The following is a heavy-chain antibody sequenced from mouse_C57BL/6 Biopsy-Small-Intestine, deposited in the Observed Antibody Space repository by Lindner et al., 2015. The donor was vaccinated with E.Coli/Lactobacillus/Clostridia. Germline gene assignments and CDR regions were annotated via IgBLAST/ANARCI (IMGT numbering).Heavy chain of an antibody. Sequence: VQLQESGPELVKPGASVKMSCKASGYTFTSYVIHWVKQKPGQGLEWIGYIDPDNDGSKYNEKFKDKATLTSDKSSTTVYMELSSLTSEDSAVYYCARGYGDSFGYWGQGTLVTVSA. V-gene: IGHV1-14*01. D-gene: IGHD2-13*01. CDR3: ARGYGDSFGY. CDR1: GYTFTSYV. J-gene: IGHJ3*01. CDR2: IDPDNDGS.